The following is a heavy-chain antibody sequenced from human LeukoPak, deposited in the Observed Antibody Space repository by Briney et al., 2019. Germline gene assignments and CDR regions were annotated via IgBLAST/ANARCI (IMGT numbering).Heavy chain of an antibody. J-gene: IGHJ5*02. CDR1: GYTFTSYA. V-gene: IGHV1-3*01. D-gene: IGHD3-16*01. Sequence: ASVKVSCKASGYTFTSYAMHWVRQAPGQRLERMGWINAGNGNTKYSQKFQGRVTITRDTSASTAYMELSSLRSEDTAVYYCARAYYDYVWGSYDNWFDPWGQGTLVTVSS. CDR3: ARAYYDYVWGSYDNWFDP. CDR2: INAGNGNT.